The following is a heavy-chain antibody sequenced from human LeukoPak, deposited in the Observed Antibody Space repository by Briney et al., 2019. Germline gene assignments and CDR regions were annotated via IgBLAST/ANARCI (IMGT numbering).Heavy chain of an antibody. CDR1: GGSISSSTYY. J-gene: IGHJ5*02. V-gene: IGHV4-39*01. Sequence: SETLSLTCSVSGGSISSSTYYWGWIRQPPGKELGWIGSIYYSGSTDYNPSLRSRVTISVDTSKSQFSLKLSSVTATDTAVYYCARQARENWFDPWGQGTLVAVSS. CDR2: IYYSGST. CDR3: ARQARENWFDP.